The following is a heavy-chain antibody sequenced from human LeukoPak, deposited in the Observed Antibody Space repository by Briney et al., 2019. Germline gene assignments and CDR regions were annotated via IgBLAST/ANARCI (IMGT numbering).Heavy chain of an antibody. V-gene: IGHV3-23*01. CDR1: GFTFSIYA. J-gene: IGHJ4*02. D-gene: IGHD3-22*01. CDR3: AKDRPNYYGSNGHYYRRDGDY. CDR2: ISGSGDLT. Sequence: GGSLRLSCAASGFTFSIYAMSWVRQTPGKGLEWVSSISGSGDLTYYADSVRGRFTISRDNSQNTLYLQMNSLRAEDTAIYYCAKDRPNYYGSNGHYYRRDGDYWGQGTLVTASS.